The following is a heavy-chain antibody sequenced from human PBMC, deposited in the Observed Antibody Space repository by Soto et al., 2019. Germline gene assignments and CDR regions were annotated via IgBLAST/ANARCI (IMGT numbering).Heavy chain of an antibody. CDR1: GFTFRSYS. D-gene: IGHD6-6*01. V-gene: IGHV3-48*02. J-gene: IGHJ6*02. CDR3: ARPEYSSSSYGMDV. Sequence: PGGSLRLSCAASGFTFRSYSMNWVRQAPGKGLEWVSYISSSSSTIYYADSVKGRFTISRDNAKNSLYLQTNSLRDEDTAVYYCARPEYSSSSYGMDVWGQGTTVTVSS. CDR2: ISSSSSTI.